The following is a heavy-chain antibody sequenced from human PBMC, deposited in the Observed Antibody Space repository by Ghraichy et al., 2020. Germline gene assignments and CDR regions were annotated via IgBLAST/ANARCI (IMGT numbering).Heavy chain of an antibody. CDR2: IKSKTDGGTT. D-gene: IGHD3-3*01. V-gene: IGHV3-15*01. CDR3: TTEDGGGEEWLSRDDY. J-gene: IGHJ4*02. Sequence: GGSLRLSCAASGFTFSSAWMSWVRQAPGKGLEWVGRIKSKTDGGTTDYAAPVKGRFTISRDDSKNTLYLQMNSLKTEDTAVYYCTTEDGGGEEWLSRDDYWGQGTLVTVSS. CDR1: GFTFSSAW.